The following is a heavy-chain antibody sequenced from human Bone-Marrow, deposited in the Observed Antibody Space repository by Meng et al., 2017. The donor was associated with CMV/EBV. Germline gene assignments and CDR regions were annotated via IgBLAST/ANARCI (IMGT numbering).Heavy chain of an antibody. CDR3: AKDKGQLAIYYYYYGMDV. J-gene: IGHJ6*02. V-gene: IGHV3-30*02. Sequence: GESLKISCAASGFTFSSYGMHWVRQAPGKGLEWVAFIRYDGSNKYYADSVKGRFTISRDNSKNTLDLQMSSLRAEDTAVYYCAKDKGQLAIYYYYYGMDVWGQGTLVTVSS. CDR1: GFTFSSYG. D-gene: IGHD6-13*01. CDR2: IRYDGSNK.